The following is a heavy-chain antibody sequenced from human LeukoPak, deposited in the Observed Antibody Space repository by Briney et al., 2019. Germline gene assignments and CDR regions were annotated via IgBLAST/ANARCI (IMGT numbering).Heavy chain of an antibody. CDR2: ISPYNGNT. CDR1: GYIFTSYA. J-gene: IGHJ5*02. CDR3: ARSEGSGWYDP. D-gene: IGHD6-19*01. V-gene: IGHV1-18*01. Sequence: GASVKVSCKPSGYIFTSYAISWVRQAPGQGLEWMGWISPYNGNTDYAQNLQGRLTMTTDTSTSTAYMEVRSLRSDDTAVYYCARSEGSGWYDPWGQGTLVTVSS.